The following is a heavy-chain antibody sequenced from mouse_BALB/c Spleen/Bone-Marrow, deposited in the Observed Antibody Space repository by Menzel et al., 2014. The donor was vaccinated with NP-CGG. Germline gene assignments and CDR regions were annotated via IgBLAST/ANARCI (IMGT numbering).Heavy chain of an antibody. Sequence: EVQRVESGGGLVKSGGSLKFSCAASGFTFSNYGMSWVRPTPEKRLEWVATISGGGSYTFYSDSVKGRFTISRDNAKNNLYLQLSSLRSEDTALYYCARHAYYDQTEVSFVYWGQGTLVTVSA. CDR1: GFTFSNYG. CDR2: ISGGGSYT. V-gene: IGHV5-9-2*01. D-gene: IGHD2-4*01. J-gene: IGHJ3*01. CDR3: ARHAYYDQTEVSFVY.